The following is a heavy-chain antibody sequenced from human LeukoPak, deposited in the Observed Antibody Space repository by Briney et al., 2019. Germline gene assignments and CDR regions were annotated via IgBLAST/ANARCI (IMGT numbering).Heavy chain of an antibody. CDR1: GFIFRSYW. J-gene: IGHJ4*02. CDR2: INHDGSVK. CDR3: ATSRDSSGVD. Sequence: GGSLRLSCAASGFIFRSYWMSWVRQPPGKGLEWVANINHDGSVKFYLDSVKGRFTISRDNAKNSVYLQMNSLRAEDTAVYYCATSRDSSGVDWGQGNLVTVSS. D-gene: IGHD3-22*01. V-gene: IGHV3-7*01.